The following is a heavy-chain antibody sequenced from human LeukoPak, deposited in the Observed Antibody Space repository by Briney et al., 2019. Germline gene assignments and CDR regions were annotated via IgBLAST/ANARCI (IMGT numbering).Heavy chain of an antibody. J-gene: IGHJ4*02. CDR1: GFTFSSYS. CDR3: AGGRERDGYSIDY. V-gene: IGHV3-21*01. D-gene: IGHD5-24*01. CDR2: TSSSSSYI. Sequence: GGSLRLSCAASGFTFSSYSMNWVRQAPGKGLEWVSSTSSSSSYIYYADSVKGRFTISRDNAKNSLYLQMNSLRAEDTAVYYCAGGRERDGYSIDYWGQGTLVTVSS.